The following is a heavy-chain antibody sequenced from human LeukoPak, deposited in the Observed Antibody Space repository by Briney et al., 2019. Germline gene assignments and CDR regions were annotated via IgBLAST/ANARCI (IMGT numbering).Heavy chain of an antibody. CDR2: IYPGDSDT. CDR1: GYTFTSYW. V-gene: IGHV5-51*01. CDR3: ARLIVGSSSTGWFDP. D-gene: IGHD6-6*01. J-gene: IGHJ5*02. Sequence: ESLKISCQSSGYTFTSYWIGWVRQMPGKGLQWMGIIYPGDSDTTYSPSFQGQVTISADKSISTAYLQWSSLKASDTAIYYCARLIVGSSSTGWFDPWGQGTLVTVSS.